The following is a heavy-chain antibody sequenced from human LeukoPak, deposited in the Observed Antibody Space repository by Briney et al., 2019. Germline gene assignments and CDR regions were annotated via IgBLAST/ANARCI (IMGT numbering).Heavy chain of an antibody. D-gene: IGHD3-16*01. Sequence: SETLSLTCAVSGYSISSGYYWGWIRQPPGKGLEWIGSTYHSGSTSYNPSLKSRVTISLDTSKNQFSLKLSSVTAADTAVYYCARASDVWESYPFVVDPWGQGTMVTVSS. CDR2: TYHSGST. J-gene: IGHJ5*02. CDR3: ARASDVWESYPFVVDP. CDR1: GYSISSGYY. V-gene: IGHV4-38-2*01.